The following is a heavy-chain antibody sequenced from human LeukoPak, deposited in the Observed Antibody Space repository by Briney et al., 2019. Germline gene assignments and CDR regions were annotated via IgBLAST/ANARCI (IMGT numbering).Heavy chain of an antibody. CDR1: GFTFSSYA. V-gene: IGHV3-23*01. CDR2: ISGSGGST. D-gene: IGHD1-26*01. Sequence: GGSLRLSCAASGFTFSSYAMSWVRQAPGKGLEWVSAISGSGGSTYYADSVKGRFTISRDNSKNTLYLQMNSLRAEDTAVYYCAKGVIVGAIVYPGCFDYWGQGTLVTVSS. CDR3: AKGVIVGAIVYPGCFDY. J-gene: IGHJ4*02.